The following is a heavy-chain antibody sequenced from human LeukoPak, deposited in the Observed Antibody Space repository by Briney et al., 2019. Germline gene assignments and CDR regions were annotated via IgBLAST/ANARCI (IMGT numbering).Heavy chain of an antibody. V-gene: IGHV1-69*13. Sequence: EASVKVSCKASGYTFTGYYMHWLRQAPGQGLEWMGGIIPIFGTANYAQKFQGRVTITADESTSTAYMELSSLRSEDTAVYYCARSTVTPRYYYYGMDVWGQGTTVTVSS. J-gene: IGHJ6*02. CDR2: IIPIFGTA. CDR1: GYTFTGYY. D-gene: IGHD4-17*01. CDR3: ARSTVTPRYYYYGMDV.